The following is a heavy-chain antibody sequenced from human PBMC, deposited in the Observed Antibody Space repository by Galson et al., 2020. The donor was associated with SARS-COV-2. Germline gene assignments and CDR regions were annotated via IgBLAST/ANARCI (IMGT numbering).Heavy chain of an antibody. J-gene: IGHJ5*02. D-gene: IGHD2-21*02. CDR3: ERADCGGDCYPRNWFDP. CDR1: GGSFSGSY. CDR2: INQIGST. V-gene: IGHV4-34*01. Sequence: SETLSLTCAAYGGSFSGSYWSWIRQPPRKGLEWIGEINQIGSTNYNPSLKSRVTIPVDTSKNQFSLKLSSVTAADTAVYYWERADCGGDCYPRNWFDPWGQGTLVTVSS.